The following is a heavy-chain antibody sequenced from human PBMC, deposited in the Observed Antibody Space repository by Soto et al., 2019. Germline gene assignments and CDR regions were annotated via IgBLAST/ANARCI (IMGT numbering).Heavy chain of an antibody. V-gene: IGHV1-2*02. CDR2: INPNSGGT. CDR1: GYTFTGYY. Sequence: QVQLVQSGAAVKKPGASVKVSCKASGYTFTGYYMHWVRQAPGQGLEWMGWINPNSGGTNYAQKLQGRVTMHRDTSISTAYMEMSRLRSDDTAVYYCASTPMKSRMYAFDIWGQGTMVTVSS. J-gene: IGHJ3*02. CDR3: ASTPMKSRMYAFDI.